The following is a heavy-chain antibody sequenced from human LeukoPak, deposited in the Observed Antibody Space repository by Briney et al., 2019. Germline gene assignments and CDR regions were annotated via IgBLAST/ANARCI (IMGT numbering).Heavy chain of an antibody. V-gene: IGHV1-8*01. Sequence: ASVKVSCKASGYTFTSYDINWVRQATGQWLEWMGWMNPNSGNTGYAQKFQGRVTMTRNTSISTAYMELSSLRSEDTAVYYCARGAYGGNGNWFDPWGQGTLVTVSS. CDR2: MNPNSGNT. J-gene: IGHJ5*02. CDR3: ARGAYGGNGNWFDP. CDR1: GYTFTSYD. D-gene: IGHD4-23*01.